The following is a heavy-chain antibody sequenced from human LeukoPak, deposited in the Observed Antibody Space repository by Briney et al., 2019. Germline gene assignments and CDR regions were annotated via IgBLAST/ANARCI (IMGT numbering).Heavy chain of an antibody. V-gene: IGHV4-34*01. D-gene: IGHD6-19*01. J-gene: IGHJ4*02. CDR2: INHSGST. CDR3: ARRHSSY. Sequence: PSETLSLTCAVYGGSFSGYYWSWIRQPPGKGLEWIGEINHSGSTNYNPSLKSRVTISVDTSKNQFSLKLSSVTAADTAVYYCARRHSSYWGQGTLVTVSS. CDR1: GGSFSGYY.